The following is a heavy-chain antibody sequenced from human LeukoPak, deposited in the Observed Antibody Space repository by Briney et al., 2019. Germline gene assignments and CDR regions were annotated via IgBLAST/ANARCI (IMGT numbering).Heavy chain of an antibody. CDR3: ARNILFAFDI. V-gene: IGHV3-23*01. Sequence: GGSLRLSCAASGFTFSDYTMTWVRQAPGKGLEWVSAIPGSGGSTYYADSVKGRFTISRDNSKNTLYLQVNSLRAEDTAMHYCARNILFAFDIWGQGTMVTVSS. CDR2: IPGSGGST. CDR1: GFTFSDYT. J-gene: IGHJ3*02.